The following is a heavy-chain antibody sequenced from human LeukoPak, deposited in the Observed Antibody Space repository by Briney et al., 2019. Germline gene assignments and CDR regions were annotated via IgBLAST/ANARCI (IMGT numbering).Heavy chain of an antibody. Sequence: PSETLSHTCTVSGGSISTYFWSWIRQPAGKGLEWIGRIYDSGTNYNPSPKSRVTMSADTSKNQFSLKLSSVTAADTAVYFCAREVIIRGVTHFDYWGQGALVTVSS. CDR3: AREVIIRGVTHFDY. J-gene: IGHJ4*02. V-gene: IGHV4-4*07. D-gene: IGHD3-10*01. CDR2: IYDSGT. CDR1: GGSISTYF.